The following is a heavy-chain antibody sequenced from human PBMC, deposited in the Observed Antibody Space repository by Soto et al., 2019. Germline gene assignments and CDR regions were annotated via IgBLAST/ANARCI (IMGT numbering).Heavy chain of an antibody. J-gene: IGHJ4*02. CDR2: ISYDGSNK. Sequence: GGSQRLSSTASGVNFRSYGMHWVRQAPGKGLEWVAVISYDGSNKYYADSVKGRFTISRDNSKNTLYLQMNSLRAEDTAVYYCAKDGPYGGYEPYWGQGTLVTVSS. D-gene: IGHD5-12*01. V-gene: IGHV3-30*18. CDR3: AKDGPYGGYEPY. CDR1: GVNFRSYG.